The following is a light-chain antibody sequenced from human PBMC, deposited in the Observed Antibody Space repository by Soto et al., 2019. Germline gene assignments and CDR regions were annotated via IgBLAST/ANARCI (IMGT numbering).Light chain of an antibody. CDR3: QEDNTWPWT. CDR2: GAS. J-gene: IGKJ1*01. CDR1: QSVNNN. V-gene: IGKV3-15*01. Sequence: ETLMTQSPATLSVSPGERATLSCRASQSVNNNLAWYQQKLGQAPRVLIYGASTRATGIPARFTGSGSWTDFILTITSLQSEDSAVDYCQEDNTWPWTFGQGTKVQFK.